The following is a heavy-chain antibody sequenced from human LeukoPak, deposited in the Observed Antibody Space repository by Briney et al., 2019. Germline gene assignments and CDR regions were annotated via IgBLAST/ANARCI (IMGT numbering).Heavy chain of an antibody. CDR2: ISYDGSNK. CDR3: ARGPRSSTSCPGGY. D-gene: IGHD2-2*01. V-gene: IGHV3-30-3*01. J-gene: IGHJ4*02. Sequence: GGSLRLSCAASGFTFSSYAMHWVRQAPGKGLEWVAVISYDGSNKYYAGSVKGRFTISRDNSKNTLYLQMNSLRAEDTAVYYCARGPRSSTSCPGGYWGQGTLVTVSS. CDR1: GFTFSSYA.